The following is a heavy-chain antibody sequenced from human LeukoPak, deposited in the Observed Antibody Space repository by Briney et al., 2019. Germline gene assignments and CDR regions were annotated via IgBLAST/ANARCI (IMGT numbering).Heavy chain of an antibody. D-gene: IGHD3-22*01. CDR2: IYYSGST. CDR1: GGSVSSGSYY. CDR3: ARRDHFYDSSGYYSFDY. V-gene: IGHV4-61*01. Sequence: SETLSLTCTVSGGSVSSGSYYWSWIRQPPGKGLEWIGYIYYSGSTNYNPSLKSRVTISVDTSKNQFSLKLSSVTAADTAVYYCARRDHFYDSSGYYSFDYWGQGTLVTVSS. J-gene: IGHJ4*02.